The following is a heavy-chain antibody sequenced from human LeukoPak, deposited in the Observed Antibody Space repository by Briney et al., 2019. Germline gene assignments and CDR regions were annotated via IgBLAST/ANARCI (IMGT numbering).Heavy chain of an antibody. V-gene: IGHV4-34*01. CDR3: ARGSRRAHIVVVPAAKDAFDI. D-gene: IGHD2-2*01. Sequence: SETLSPTCAVYGGSFSGYYWSWIRQPPGKGLEWIGEINHSGSTNYNPSLKSRVTISVDTSKNQFSLKLSSVTAADTAVYYCARGSRRAHIVVVPAAKDAFDIWGQGTMVTVSS. CDR1: GGSFSGYY. CDR2: INHSGST. J-gene: IGHJ3*02.